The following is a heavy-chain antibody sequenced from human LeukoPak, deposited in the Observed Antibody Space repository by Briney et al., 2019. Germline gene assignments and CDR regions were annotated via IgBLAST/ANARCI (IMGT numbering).Heavy chain of an antibody. Sequence: GASVKVSCKASGYTFTGYHMHWVRQAPGQGLEWMGRINPNSGGTNYAQKFQGRVTMTRDTSISTAYMELSRLRSDDTAVYYCAKDFWSGYYKFDPWGQGTLVTVSS. J-gene: IGHJ5*02. D-gene: IGHD3-3*01. CDR1: GYTFTGYH. V-gene: IGHV1-2*06. CDR2: INPNSGGT. CDR3: AKDFWSGYYKFDP.